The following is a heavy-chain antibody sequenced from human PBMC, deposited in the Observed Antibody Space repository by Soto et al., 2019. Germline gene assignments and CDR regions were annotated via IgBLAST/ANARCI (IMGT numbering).Heavy chain of an antibody. J-gene: IGHJ4*02. V-gene: IGHV3-73*01. D-gene: IGHD1-1*01. CDR2: IRSKANSYAT. Sequence: GGSLRLSCAASGFTFSGSAMHWVRQASGKGLEWVGRIRSKANSYATAYAASVKGRFTISRDDSKNTAYLQMNSLKTEDTAVYYCTRGGVSSATTDFDYWGQGTLVTVSS. CDR3: TRGGVSSATTDFDY. CDR1: GFTFSGSA.